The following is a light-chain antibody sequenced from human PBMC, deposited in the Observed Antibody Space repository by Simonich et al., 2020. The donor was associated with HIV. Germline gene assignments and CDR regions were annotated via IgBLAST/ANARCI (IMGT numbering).Light chain of an antibody. CDR3: QQRSNWPIT. J-gene: IGKJ5*01. CDR1: RSVRSY. Sequence: EIVLTQSPATLSLSPGERSTLSCRASRSVRSYLYWYQQKPGQAPRLLIYDTSNRATGIPARFSGSGSGTDFTLTISSLEPEDFAVYYCQQRSNWPITFGQGTRLEVK. CDR2: DTS. V-gene: IGKV3-11*01.